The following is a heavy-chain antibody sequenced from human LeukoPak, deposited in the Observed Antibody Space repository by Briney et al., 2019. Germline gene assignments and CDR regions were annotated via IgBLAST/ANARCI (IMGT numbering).Heavy chain of an antibody. V-gene: IGHV4-39*01. Sequence: SETLSLTCTVSGGSISSSSYYWGWIRQPPGKGLEWIGSIYYSGSTYYNPSLKSRVTISVDTSKNQFSLKLSSVTAADTAVYYCARRLTSLGNWFDPWGQGTLVTVSS. D-gene: IGHD3-10*01. CDR1: GGSISSSSYY. CDR2: IYYSGST. CDR3: ARRLTSLGNWFDP. J-gene: IGHJ5*02.